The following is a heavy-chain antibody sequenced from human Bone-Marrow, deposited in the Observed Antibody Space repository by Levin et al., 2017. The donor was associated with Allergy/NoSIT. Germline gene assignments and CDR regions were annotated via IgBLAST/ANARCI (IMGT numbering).Heavy chain of an antibody. CDR2: IIPIFRTA. J-gene: IGHJ6*02. V-gene: IGHV1-69*13. D-gene: IGHD3-22*01. CDR1: GGTFSSYA. Sequence: ASVKVSCKASGGTFSSYAFNWVRQAPGQGLEWMGGIIPIFRTANYAQRLQDRVTITADESTSTAYMELSSLTSEDTAIYYCIQGGDYASYYWHGMYVWGQGTTVTV. CDR3: IQGGDYASYYWHGMYV.